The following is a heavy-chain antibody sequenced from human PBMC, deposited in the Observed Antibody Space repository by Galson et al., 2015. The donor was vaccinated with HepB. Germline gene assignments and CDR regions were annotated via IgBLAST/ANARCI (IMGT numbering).Heavy chain of an antibody. CDR3: ARGREAAAGMGYNWFDP. D-gene: IGHD6-13*01. CDR2: MNPNSGNT. V-gene: IGHV1-8*01. CDR1: GYTFTSYD. J-gene: IGHJ5*02. Sequence: SVKVSCKASGYTFTSYDINWVRQATGQGLEWMGWMNPNSGNTGYAQKFQGRVTMTRNTSISTAYMELSSLRSEDTAVYYCARGREAAAGMGYNWFDPWGQGTLVTVSS.